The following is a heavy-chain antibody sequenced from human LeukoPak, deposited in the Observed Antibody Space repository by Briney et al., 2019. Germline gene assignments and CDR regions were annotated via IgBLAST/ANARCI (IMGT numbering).Heavy chain of an antibody. D-gene: IGHD3-16*02. J-gene: IGHJ4*02. V-gene: IGHV3-11*04. CDR1: GFTFSDYY. Sequence: PGGSLRLSCAASGFTFSDYYMSWIRQAPGKGLEWVSYIGSSGRTIYYADSVKGRFTISRDNAKNSLYLQMNSLRAEETAVYYCARGYYDYVWGSYRYLDYWGQGTLVTVSS. CDR3: ARGYYDYVWGSYRYLDY. CDR2: IGSSGRTI.